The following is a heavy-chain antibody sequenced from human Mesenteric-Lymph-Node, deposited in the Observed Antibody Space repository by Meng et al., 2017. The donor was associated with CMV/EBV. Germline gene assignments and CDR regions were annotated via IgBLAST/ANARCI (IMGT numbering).Heavy chain of an antibody. CDR2: IKPDGSDK. CDR3: ARGGYYGMDV. CDR1: GFTFSSDS. J-gene: IGHJ6*02. V-gene: IGHV3-7*01. Sequence: GESLKISCAASGFTFSSDSMSWVRQAPGKGLEWVASIKPDGSDKYYVGSVKGRFSISRDNAKYSLYLEMNSLTAEDTAVYYCARGGYYGMDVWGQGTTVTVSS.